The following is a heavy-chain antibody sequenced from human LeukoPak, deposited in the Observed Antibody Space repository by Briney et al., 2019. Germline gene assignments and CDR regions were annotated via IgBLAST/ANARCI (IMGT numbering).Heavy chain of an antibody. CDR2: ISDSGGAT. Sequence: PGGSLRLSCAASRFTFSTYTMNWVRQAPGKGLQWVSSISDSGGATFYADSVKGRFTVSRDNSKNTLFLQMNSLRAEDTAVYYCAKDGGLWVSAHWGDSWGRGTLVTVSS. CDR1: RFTFSTYT. CDR3: AKDGGLWVSAHWGDS. V-gene: IGHV3-23*01. J-gene: IGHJ4*02. D-gene: IGHD7-27*01.